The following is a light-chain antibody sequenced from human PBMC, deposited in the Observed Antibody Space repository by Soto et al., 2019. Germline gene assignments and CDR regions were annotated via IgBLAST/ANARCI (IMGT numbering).Light chain of an antibody. Sequence: QSVLTQPPSVSGAPGQRVTISCTGSSSNIGAGIDVHWYQQLPGTAPKLLIYINNNRPSGVPDRFSGSRSGNSASLAITGLQVEVEADYYCQSSDTSLNGDVIFGGGTKLTVL. J-gene: IGLJ2*01. CDR1: SSNIGAGID. CDR2: INN. CDR3: QSSDTSLNGDVI. V-gene: IGLV1-40*01.